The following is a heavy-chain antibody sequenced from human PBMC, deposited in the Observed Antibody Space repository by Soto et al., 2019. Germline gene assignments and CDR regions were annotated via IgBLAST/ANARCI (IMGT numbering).Heavy chain of an antibody. D-gene: IGHD6-19*01. CDR1: GAVNSDYY. V-gene: IGHV4-4*07. CDR2: VYVTVTT. Sequence: SETQSVTCTVSGAVNSDYYWSWIRQPAGQALEWIGRVYVTVTTYFNPSLKSRVTMSVDTSNNQVSLKLSSVTAADSAIYYCARDGEYTSGWYSFDSWGPGPLVTVSS. J-gene: IGHJ5*01. CDR3: ARDGEYTSGWYSFDS.